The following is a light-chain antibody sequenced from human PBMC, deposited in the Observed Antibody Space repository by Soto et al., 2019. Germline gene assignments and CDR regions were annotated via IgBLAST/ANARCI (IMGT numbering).Light chain of an antibody. Sequence: EIVMTQSSVTLSVSPGERATLSCRASQSVSSKLAWYQQKPGQAPRLLIYGASTRATGIPARFSGSGSGTEVTLSISSLQSEDFAVYYCQQYNNWPRTFGQGIKLEIK. J-gene: IGKJ2*01. CDR2: GAS. V-gene: IGKV3-15*01. CDR1: QSVSSK. CDR3: QQYNNWPRT.